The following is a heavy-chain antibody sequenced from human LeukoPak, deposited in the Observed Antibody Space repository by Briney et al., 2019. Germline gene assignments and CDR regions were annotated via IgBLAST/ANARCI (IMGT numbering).Heavy chain of an antibody. CDR2: INHSGST. CDR3: ARDLSSSGYSFGY. CDR1: GGSFSGYY. D-gene: IGHD3-22*01. V-gene: IGHV4-34*01. Sequence: SEILSLTCAVYGGSFSGYYWSWIRQPPGKGLEWIGEINHSGSTNYNPSLKSRVTISVDTSKNQFSLKLSSVTAADTAVYYCARDLSSSGYSFGYWGQGTLVTVSS. J-gene: IGHJ4*02.